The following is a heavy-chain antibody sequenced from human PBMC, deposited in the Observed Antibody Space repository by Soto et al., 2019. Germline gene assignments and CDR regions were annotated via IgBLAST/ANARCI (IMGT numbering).Heavy chain of an antibody. D-gene: IGHD3-22*01. CDR2: IIPVFGTP. Sequence: QVQLVQSGAEVKKPGSSVKVSCKASGGSLSNYGISWVRQAPGQGLEWMGAIIPVFGTPNYAQKFQDRVTITADESTTTVYMEVRSLTSEDTAVYYCARGDATKIVVTTYYAMDVWGPGTRVTVSS. J-gene: IGHJ6*02. CDR1: GGSLSNYG. V-gene: IGHV1-69*12. CDR3: ARGDATKIVVTTYYAMDV.